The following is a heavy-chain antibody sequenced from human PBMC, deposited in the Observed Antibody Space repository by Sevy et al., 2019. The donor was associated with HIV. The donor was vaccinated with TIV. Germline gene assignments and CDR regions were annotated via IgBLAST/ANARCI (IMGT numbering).Heavy chain of an antibody. V-gene: IGHV3-23*01. CDR2: ISGSGTRT. CDR3: AKGGGGHYDPDEIAYYFYYYNMDV. J-gene: IGHJ6*03. CDR1: GFSFDSYG. Sequence: GGSLRLSCAVSGFSFDSYGMTWVRQAPGKGLEWVSAISGSGTRTYYADSVKGRFIISRDNSKNTLDLQMNSLRAEDNAIYYSAKGGGGHYDPDEIAYYFYYYNMDVWGKGTTVTVSS. D-gene: IGHD3-22*01.